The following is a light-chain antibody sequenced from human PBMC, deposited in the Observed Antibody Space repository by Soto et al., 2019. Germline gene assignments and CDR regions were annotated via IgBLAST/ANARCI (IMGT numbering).Light chain of an antibody. Sequence: DIQMTQSPSSLSASVGDRVTITCRASQAIRNDLAWYQQKPGRAPKRLIYGSSSLQSGVPSRFSGRGSGTEFTLTISSLQPEDFATYYCQQYNSYYTFGQGTKLEIK. CDR2: GSS. CDR1: QAIRND. CDR3: QQYNSYYT. V-gene: IGKV1-17*01. J-gene: IGKJ2*01.